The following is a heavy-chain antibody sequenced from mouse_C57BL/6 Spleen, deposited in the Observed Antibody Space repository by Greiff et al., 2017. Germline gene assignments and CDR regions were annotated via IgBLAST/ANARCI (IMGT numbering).Heavy chain of an antibody. J-gene: IGHJ2*01. D-gene: IGHD2-10*02. CDR1: GFTFSSYA. Sequence: EVHLVESGGGLVKPGGSLKLSCAASGFTFSSYAMSWVRPTPEKRLAWVATISDGGSYTYYPDNVKGRFPISRDNAKNNLYLQMSHLKSEDTAMYYCARGYDPDVTYFDYWGQGTTLTVSS. CDR2: ISDGGSYT. CDR3: ARGYDPDVTYFDY. V-gene: IGHV5-4*01.